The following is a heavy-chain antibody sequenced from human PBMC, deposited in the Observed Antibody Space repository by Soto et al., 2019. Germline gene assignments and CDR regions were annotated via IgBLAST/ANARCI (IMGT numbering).Heavy chain of an antibody. J-gene: IGHJ4*02. CDR1: GFTFSSYG. CDR2: IWYDGSNK. D-gene: IGHD5-18*01. V-gene: IGHV3-33*01. Sequence: GGSLRLSCAASGFTFSSYGMHWVRQAPGKGLEWVAVIWYDGSNKYYADSVKGRFTISRDNSKNTLYLQMNSLRAEDTAVYYCASLYSYGYLFDYWGQGTLVTVSS. CDR3: ASLYSYGYLFDY.